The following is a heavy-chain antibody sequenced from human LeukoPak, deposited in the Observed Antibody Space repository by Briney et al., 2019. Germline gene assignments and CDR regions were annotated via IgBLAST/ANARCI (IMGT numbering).Heavy chain of an antibody. CDR3: AKGYGFTNWFDP. CDR1: GFTFSSYA. J-gene: IGHJ5*02. V-gene: IGHV3-23*01. Sequence: GGSLRLSCAASGFTFSSYAMSWVRQAPGKGLEWVSSIRGSGGGTYYADSVKGRFTISRDNPNNTLYLQMSSLRAEDTAVYYCAKGYGFTNWFDPWGQGTRVTVSS. D-gene: IGHD3-10*01. CDR2: IRGSGGGT.